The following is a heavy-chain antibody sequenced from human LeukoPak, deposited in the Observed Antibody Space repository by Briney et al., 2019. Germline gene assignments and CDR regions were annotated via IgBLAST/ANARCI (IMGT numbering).Heavy chain of an antibody. D-gene: IGHD1-26*01. CDR2: INGGGDTT. CDR3: ARGGYSGTYNDY. CDR1: GFSSDYYA. J-gene: IGHJ4*02. Sequence: GGSLRLSCAASGFSSDYYAMSWVRQAPGKGLEWISGINGGGDTTGYVDSVKGRFTISRDNAKNSVYLQMNSLRAEDTAFYHCARGGYSGTYNDYWGQGALVTVSS. V-gene: IGHV3-20*01.